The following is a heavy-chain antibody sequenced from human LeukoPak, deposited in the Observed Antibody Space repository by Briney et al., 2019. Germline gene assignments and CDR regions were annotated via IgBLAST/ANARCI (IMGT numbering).Heavy chain of an antibody. CDR2: ISYDGSNK. CDR1: GFTFSSYA. D-gene: IGHD5-12*01. J-gene: IGHJ4*02. CDR3: AREGATVDFDY. V-gene: IGHV3-30-3*01. Sequence: PGRSLRLSCAASGFTFSSYAMHWVRQAPGKGLEWVAVISYDGSNKYYADSVKGRFTISRDNSKNTLYLQMNSLRAEDTAVYYCAREGATVDFDYWGQGTLVTVSS.